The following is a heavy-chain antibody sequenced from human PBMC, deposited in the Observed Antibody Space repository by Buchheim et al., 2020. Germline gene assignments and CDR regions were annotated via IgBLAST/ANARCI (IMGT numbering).Heavy chain of an antibody. V-gene: IGHV1-46*01. CDR3: ARDSEYCSSTSCYNRGWFDP. J-gene: IGHJ5*02. CDR1: GYTSTSYY. D-gene: IGHD2-2*02. Sequence: QVQLVQSGAEVKKPGASVKVSCKASGYTSTSYYMHWVRQAPGQGLEWMGIINPSGGSTSYAQKFQGRVTMTRDPSTSTVYMELSSLRSEDTAVYYCARDSEYCSSTSCYNRGWFDPWGQGTL. CDR2: INPSGGST.